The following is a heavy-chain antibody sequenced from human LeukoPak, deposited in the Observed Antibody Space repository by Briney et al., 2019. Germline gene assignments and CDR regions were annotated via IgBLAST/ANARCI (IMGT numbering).Heavy chain of an antibody. V-gene: IGHV1-18*01. CDR2: VSKYTGNA. Sequence: VASVKVSCKASNYTFSDYDVSWVRQAPGQRLEWMGWVSKYTGNADYAPKFQGRVSMTTDTSTRPAYMELRSLRPDDTAVYFCAREDDRSFGAYDCWGQGTLVTVS. CDR1: NYTFSDYD. J-gene: IGHJ4*02. CDR3: AREDDRSFGAYDC. D-gene: IGHD4-17*01.